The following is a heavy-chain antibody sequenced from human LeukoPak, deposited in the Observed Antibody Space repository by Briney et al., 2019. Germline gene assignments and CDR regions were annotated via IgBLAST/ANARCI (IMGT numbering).Heavy chain of an antibody. D-gene: IGHD4/OR15-4a*01. CDR3: ASGSEGPLTWFDP. CDR1: GSTFGTYA. Sequence: GGSLRLSCAASGSTFGTYAMNWVRQPPAKGLEWVSSISRSGRDIYYADSVRGRFTISRDNAKNTLYLQMNSLRAEDTAVYYCASGSEGPLTWFDPWGQGTLVTVSS. CDR2: ISRSGRDI. V-gene: IGHV3-21*01. J-gene: IGHJ5*02.